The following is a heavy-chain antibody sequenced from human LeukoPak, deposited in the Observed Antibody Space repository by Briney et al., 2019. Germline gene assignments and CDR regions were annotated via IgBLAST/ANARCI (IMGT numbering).Heavy chain of an antibody. V-gene: IGHV4-34*01. CDR1: GGYFSGYY. Sequence: SETLSLTCAVYGGYFSGYYWSWIRQPPGKGLEWIGEINHSGSTNYNPSRKSRVTISVDTSKNQFSLKLSSVTAADTAVYYCARGSDYYYYGMDVWGQGTTVTVSS. J-gene: IGHJ6*02. CDR2: INHSGST. CDR3: ARGSDYYYYGMDV.